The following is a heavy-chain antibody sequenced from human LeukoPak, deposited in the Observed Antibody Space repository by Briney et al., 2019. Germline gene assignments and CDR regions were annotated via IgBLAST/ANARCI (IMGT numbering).Heavy chain of an antibody. Sequence: ASVKVSCKASGGTFSSYAISWVRQAPGQGLEWMGRINPNSGGTNYAQKFQGRVTMTRDTSISTAYMELSRLRSDDTAVFYCATAGHDYGDYVWDYWGQGTLVTVSS. CDR1: GGTFSSYA. CDR3: ATAGHDYGDYVWDY. CDR2: INPNSGGT. V-gene: IGHV1-2*06. J-gene: IGHJ4*02. D-gene: IGHD4-17*01.